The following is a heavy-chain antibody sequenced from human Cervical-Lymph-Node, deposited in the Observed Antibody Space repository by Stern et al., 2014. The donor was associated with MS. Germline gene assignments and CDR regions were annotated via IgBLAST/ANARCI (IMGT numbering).Heavy chain of an antibody. Sequence: QVQLVQSGAEVKKPGASVKVSCKASGYSFTAFYMHWGRQAPGQGLAWMGRITPTSGDTKYAPRFQGRGTMTRDKSISTVFMQMTTLTSDDTAIYYCARDGIVPAAHKNFDNWGQETLVTVSS. J-gene: IGHJ4*02. D-gene: IGHD2-2*01. CDR2: ITPTSGDT. V-gene: IGHV1-2*02. CDR3: ARDGIVPAAHKNFDN. CDR1: GYSFTAFY.